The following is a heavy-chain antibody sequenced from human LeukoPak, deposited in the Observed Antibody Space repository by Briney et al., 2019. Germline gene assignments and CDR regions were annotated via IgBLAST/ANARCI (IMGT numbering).Heavy chain of an antibody. J-gene: IGHJ4*02. CDR2: INPSGGST. V-gene: IGHV1-46*01. D-gene: IGHD1-26*01. Sequence: ASVKVSCKASGYTFTSYYMHWVRQAPGQGLEWMGIINPSGGSTSYAQKFQGRVTMTRDTSTSTVYMELSSLRSEDTAVYYCARDPEAYWELTSLDYWGQGTPVTVSS. CDR3: ARDPEAYWELTSLDY. CDR1: GYTFTSYY.